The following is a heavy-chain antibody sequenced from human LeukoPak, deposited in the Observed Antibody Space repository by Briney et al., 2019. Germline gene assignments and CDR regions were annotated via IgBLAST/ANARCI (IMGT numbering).Heavy chain of an antibody. CDR3: ARGGYSYGYYYYYYMDV. J-gene: IGHJ6*03. V-gene: IGHV4-34*01. D-gene: IGHD5-18*01. Sequence: PSETLSLACAVYGGSFSGYYWSWIRQPPGKGQEWIGEINHSGSTNYNPSLKSRVTISVDTSKNQFSLKLSSVTAADTAVYYCARGGYSYGYYYYYYMDVWGKGTTVTVSS. CDR1: GGSFSGYY. CDR2: INHSGST.